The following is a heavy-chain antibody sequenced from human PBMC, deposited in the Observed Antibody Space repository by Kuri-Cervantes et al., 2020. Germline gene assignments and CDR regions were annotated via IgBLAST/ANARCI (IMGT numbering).Heavy chain of an antibody. CDR1: GGSITSSSYY. CDR3: ARGLSMVLGVPFDY. V-gene: IGHV4-39*07. CDR2: IYYSGST. Sequence: SETLSLTCTVSGGSITSSSYYWGWIRQPPGKGLEWIGSIYYSGSTYYNPSLKSRVTISVDTSKTQFSLKLSSVTAADTAVYYCARGLSMVLGVPFDYWGQGTLVTVSS. J-gene: IGHJ4*02. D-gene: IGHD3-10*01.